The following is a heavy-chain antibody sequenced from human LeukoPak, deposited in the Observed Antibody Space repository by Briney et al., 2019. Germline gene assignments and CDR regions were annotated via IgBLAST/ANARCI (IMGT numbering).Heavy chain of an antibody. D-gene: IGHD2-15*01. J-gene: IGHJ4*02. CDR3: TTEGYCSGGNCYSYDN. Sequence: KTGGSLRLSCAASGFTFSSYWMSWVRQAPGKGLEWVGRIKSKTDGGATDYAAPVKGRFTISRDDSKNKLFLQMNSLKTEDTAAYYCTTEGYCSGGNCYSYDNWGQGTLVTVSS. CDR2: IKSKTDGGAT. V-gene: IGHV3-15*01. CDR1: GFTFSSYW.